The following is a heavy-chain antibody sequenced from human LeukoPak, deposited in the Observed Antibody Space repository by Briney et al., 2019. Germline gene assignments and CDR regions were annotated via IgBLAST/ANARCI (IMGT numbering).Heavy chain of an antibody. V-gene: IGHV5-51*01. CDR2: IYPLDSDI. CDR3: ATPLTTPGGFDY. D-gene: IGHD4-11*01. CDR1: GYSFTTYW. J-gene: IGHJ4*02. Sequence: GESLKISCKGSGYSFTTYWIGWVRQMPGKGLEWMGIIYPLDSDIRYSPSFQGQVTISAAKSITTAYLQWSSLQASDTAMYYCATPLTTPGGFDYWGQGTLVTDSS.